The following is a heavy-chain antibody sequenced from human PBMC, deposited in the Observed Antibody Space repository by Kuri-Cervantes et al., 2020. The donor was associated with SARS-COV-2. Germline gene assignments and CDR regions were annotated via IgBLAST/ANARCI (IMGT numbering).Heavy chain of an antibody. CDR1: GGSFSGYY. J-gene: IGHJ6*03. CDR3: ARRSFQPRYYYYYYMDV. Sequence: ESLKISCAVYGGSFSGYYWSWIRQPPGKGLEWIGEINHSGSTNYNPSLKSRVTISVDTSKNQFSLKLSSVTAADTAVYYCARRSFQPRYYYYYYMDVWGKGTTVTVSS. CDR2: INHSGST. V-gene: IGHV4-34*01.